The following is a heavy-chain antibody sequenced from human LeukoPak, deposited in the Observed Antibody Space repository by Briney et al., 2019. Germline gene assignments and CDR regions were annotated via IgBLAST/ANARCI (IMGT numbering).Heavy chain of an antibody. J-gene: IGHJ6*02. V-gene: IGHV3-74*01. CDR1: GLTFSSHW. Sequence: GGSLRLSCAASGLTFSSHWMHWVRQAPGKGLVWVSRITNDGSSTTYADSVKGRFTISRDNAKNTLFLQMNSLRAEDTAVYYCARRGTGHGMDVWGQGTTVIVSS. CDR2: ITNDGSST. CDR3: ARRGTGHGMDV. D-gene: IGHD1-1*01.